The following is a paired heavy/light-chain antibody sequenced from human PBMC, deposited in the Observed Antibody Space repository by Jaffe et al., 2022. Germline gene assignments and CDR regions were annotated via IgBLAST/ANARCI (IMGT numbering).Heavy chain of an antibody. D-gene: IGHD3-3*01. Sequence: EVQLVESGGGLVKPGGSLRLSCAASGFTFSSYSMNWVRQAPGKGLEWVSSISSSSSYIYYADSVKGRFTISRDNAKNSLYLQMNSLRAEDTAVYYCARGFGYDDFWSGCQNDYWGQGTLVTVSS. CDR1: GFTFSSYS. J-gene: IGHJ4*02. V-gene: IGHV3-21*01. CDR2: ISSSSSYI. CDR3: ARGFGYDDFWSGCQNDY.
Light chain of an antibody. CDR2: LGS. V-gene: IGKV2-28*01. CDR1: QSLLHSNGYNY. J-gene: IGKJ2*01. Sequence: DIVMTQSPLSLPVTPGEPASISCRSSQSLLHSNGYNYLDWYLQKPGQSPQLLIYLGSNRASGVPDRFSGSGSGTDFTLKISRVEAEDVGVYYCMQALQTSYTFGQGTKLEIK. CDR3: MQALQTSYT.